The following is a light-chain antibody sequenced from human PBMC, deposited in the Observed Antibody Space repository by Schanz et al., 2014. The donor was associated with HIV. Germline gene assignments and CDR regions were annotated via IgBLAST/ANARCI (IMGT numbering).Light chain of an antibody. V-gene: IGLV1-44*01. CDR2: NAY. J-gene: IGLJ2*01. CDR1: SSNFRSNA. CDR3: QSYDSSLSGVV. Sequence: QSVLTQPPSSSGTPGQRVTISCSGSSSNFRSNAVNWYQQLPGTAPKLLIYNAYLRPSGVPDRFSGSKSGTSASLAITGLQAEDEADYYCQSYDSSLSGVVFGGGTKLTVL.